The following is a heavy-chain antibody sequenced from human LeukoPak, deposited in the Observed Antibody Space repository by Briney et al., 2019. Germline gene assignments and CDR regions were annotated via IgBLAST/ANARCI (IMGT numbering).Heavy chain of an antibody. D-gene: IGHD1-26*01. J-gene: IGHJ4*02. V-gene: IGHV3-33*06. Sequence: PGGSLRLSCAASGFTFSSYGMHWVRQAPGKRLEWVAIIWYDGSKKYYADSVKGRFTMSRDNSKNTLYLQLTSLRAEDTAVYYCAKDLTYSGSSFDYWGREPWSPSPQ. CDR3: AKDLTYSGSSFDY. CDR2: IWYDGSKK. CDR1: GFTFSSYG.